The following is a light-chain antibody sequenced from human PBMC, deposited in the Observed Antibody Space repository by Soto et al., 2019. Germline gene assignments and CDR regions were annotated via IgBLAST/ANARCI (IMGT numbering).Light chain of an antibody. V-gene: IGLV2-8*01. CDR3: SSYAGSVYV. J-gene: IGLJ1*01. Sequence: QSALTQPPSASGSPRQSVSISCTGTSSDVGAYNYVSWYQQHPGKAPKLMIYDVSKRPSGVPDRFSGSKSGNTASLTVSGLQAEDEADYYCSSYAGSVYVFGTGTKVTVL. CDR1: SSDVGAYNY. CDR2: DVS.